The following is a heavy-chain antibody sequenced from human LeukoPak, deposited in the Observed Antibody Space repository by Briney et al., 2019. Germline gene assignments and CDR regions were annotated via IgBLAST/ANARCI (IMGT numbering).Heavy chain of an antibody. J-gene: IGHJ6*03. CDR3: AQSYPYYYYYMDV. V-gene: IGHV1-18*01. CDR2: ISAYNGNT. D-gene: IGHD2-2*01. Sequence: ASVKVSCKASGYTFTSYGISWVRQAPGQGLEWMGWISAYNGNTNYAQKFQGRVTMTRDTSISTAYMELSRLRSDDTAVYYCAQSYPYYYYYMDVWGKGTTVTVSS. CDR1: GYTFTSYG.